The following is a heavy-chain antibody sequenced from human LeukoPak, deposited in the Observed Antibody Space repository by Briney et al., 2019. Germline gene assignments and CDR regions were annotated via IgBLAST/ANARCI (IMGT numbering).Heavy chain of an antibody. CDR1: GFTFNTYA. D-gene: IGHD6-13*01. J-gene: IGHJ4*02. CDR2: ISGSGVST. Sequence: PGGSLRLPCAASGFTFNTYAMSWVRQAPGKGLEWVSTISGSGVSTYYADSVKGRFTISRDNSKNTLDLHMNSLRAEDTAIYYCAKDRTPEYSSTWYTGFDYWGQGTLVSVSS. V-gene: IGHV3-23*01. CDR3: AKDRTPEYSSTWYTGFDY.